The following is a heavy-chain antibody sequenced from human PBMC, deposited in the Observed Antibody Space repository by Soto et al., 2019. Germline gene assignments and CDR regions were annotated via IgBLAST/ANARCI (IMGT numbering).Heavy chain of an antibody. D-gene: IGHD1-1*01. Sequence: QVQLVQSGAEVKKPGSSVKVSCKASGGTFSSYAISWVRQAPGQGLEWMGGIIPIFGTANYAQKVQVRVTTTAHDPTSTAYMQLSSLMSDDTAVYYFPRLFSGGQYFDYCRHATLLTLSS. CDR3: PRLFSGGQYFDY. CDR1: GGTFSSYA. J-gene: IGHJ4*01. V-gene: IGHV1-69*12. CDR2: IIPIFGTA.